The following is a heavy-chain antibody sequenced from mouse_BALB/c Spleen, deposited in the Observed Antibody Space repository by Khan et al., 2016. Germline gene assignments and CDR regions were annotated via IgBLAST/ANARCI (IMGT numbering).Heavy chain of an antibody. CDR3: ARTARIKY. V-gene: IGHV3-2*02. D-gene: IGHD1-2*01. CDR1: GYSITSGYG. CDR2: ISYSGST. J-gene: IGHJ2*01. Sequence: EVKLEVSGPGLVKPSQSLSLTCTVTGYSITSGYGWNWIRQFPGNKLEWMGNISYSGSTNYNPSLKSRISITRDTSKNQFFLQLNSVTTDDTATYYCARTARIKYWGQGTTLTVSS.